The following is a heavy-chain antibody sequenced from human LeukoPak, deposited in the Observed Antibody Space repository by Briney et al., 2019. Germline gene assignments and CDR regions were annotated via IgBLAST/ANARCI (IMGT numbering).Heavy chain of an antibody. V-gene: IGHV3-30*18. D-gene: IGHD3-22*01. J-gene: IGHJ4*02. CDR1: GFTFSSYS. Sequence: GGSLRLSCAASGFTFSSYSMNWVRQAPGKGLEWVAVISYDGSNKYYADSVKGRFTISRDNSKNTLYLQMNSLRAEDTAVYYCAKAFDYDSSGSYFDYWGQGTLVTVSS. CDR2: ISYDGSNK. CDR3: AKAFDYDSSGSYFDY.